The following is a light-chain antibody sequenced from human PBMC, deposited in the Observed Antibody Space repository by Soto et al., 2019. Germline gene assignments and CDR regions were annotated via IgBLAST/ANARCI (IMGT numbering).Light chain of an antibody. J-gene: IGKJ2*01. CDR3: QQYNNWPPYT. CDR2: GAS. CDR1: QSVSSSY. Sequence: EIVLTQSPGTLSLSPGEGATLSCRASQSVSSSYLAWYQQKPGQAPRLLIYGASSRATGIPDRFSGSGSGTEFTLTISSLQSEDFAVYYCQQYNNWPPYTFGQGTNVDIK. V-gene: IGKV3-20*01.